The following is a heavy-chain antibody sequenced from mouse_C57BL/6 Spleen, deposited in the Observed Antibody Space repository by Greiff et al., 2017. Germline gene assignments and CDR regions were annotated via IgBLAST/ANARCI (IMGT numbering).Heavy chain of an antibody. Sequence: QVQLKQSGAELVRPGTSVKLSCKASGSAFTNYLMQWVQQRPGQGLEWIGNINPGSGGTNYNEKFKGKAPLTVDKSSSPPSMQLSSRRSAESSVDYCAAAEGSSYDYFDYWGQGTTLTVSS. CDR3: AAAEGSSYDYFDY. CDR1: GSAFTNYL. V-gene: IGHV1-54*01. J-gene: IGHJ2*01. D-gene: IGHD1-1*01. CDR2: INPGSGGT.